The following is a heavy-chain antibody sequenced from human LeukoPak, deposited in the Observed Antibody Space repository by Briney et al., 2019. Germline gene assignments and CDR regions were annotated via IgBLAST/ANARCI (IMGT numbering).Heavy chain of an antibody. D-gene: IGHD6-19*01. V-gene: IGHV3-23*01. Sequence: GGSLRLSCAASGFTFSSYAMSWVRQAPGRGLEWVSGISGSGDSTNYADSVKGRFTSSRDNSKNTLFLQMNMLRAEDTAVYYCAKIPVSYSSGWSNFDYWGQRTLVTVST. CDR3: AKIPVSYSSGWSNFDY. CDR1: GFTFSSYA. CDR2: ISGSGDST. J-gene: IGHJ4*02.